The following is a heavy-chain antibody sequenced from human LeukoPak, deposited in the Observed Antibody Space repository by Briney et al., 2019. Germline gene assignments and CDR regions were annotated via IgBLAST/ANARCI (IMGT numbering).Heavy chain of an antibody. CDR2: IDGNGNNK. Sequence: GGSLRLSCAASGFTFSNHWMHWVRQVPGKGLVWVSRIDGNGNNKNYADSVKGRFSISRDNAKSTLYLQMNSLRAEDTAVYYCARGPGSSGGAYVGDYWGHGTLVTVSS. D-gene: IGHD3-22*01. CDR3: ARGPGSSGGAYVGDY. CDR1: GFTFSNHW. V-gene: IGHV3-74*01. J-gene: IGHJ4*01.